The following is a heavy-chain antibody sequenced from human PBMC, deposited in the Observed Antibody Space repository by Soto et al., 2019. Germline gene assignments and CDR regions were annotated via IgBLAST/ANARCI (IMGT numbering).Heavy chain of an antibody. D-gene: IGHD2-15*01. CDR2: LIPSFGTA. CDR1: GGGFNSYA. J-gene: IGHJ4*02. CDR3: ARAGHCSGGSCYSFILDY. Sequence: QVQLVQSGAEVKKPGSSVKVSCKASGGGFNSYAFSWVRQAPGQGLEWMGALIPSFGTANYAQKFQGRVTITADESTTTVYMDLSSLTRDDTAMYFCARAGHCSGGSCYSFILDYWGQGTQVTVSS. V-gene: IGHV1-69*01.